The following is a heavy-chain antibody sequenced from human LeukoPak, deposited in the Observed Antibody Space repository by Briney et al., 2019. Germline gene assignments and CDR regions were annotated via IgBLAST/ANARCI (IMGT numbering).Heavy chain of an antibody. Sequence: GGSLRLSCAASGFTFSSYAMHWVRQAPGKGLEWVAVISYDGSNKYYADSVKGRFTISRDNSKNTLYPQMNSLRAEDTAVYYCARWGSSSPWGQGTLVTVSS. CDR1: GFTFSSYA. D-gene: IGHD6-13*01. V-gene: IGHV3-30-3*01. CDR3: ARWGSSSP. CDR2: ISYDGSNK. J-gene: IGHJ5*02.